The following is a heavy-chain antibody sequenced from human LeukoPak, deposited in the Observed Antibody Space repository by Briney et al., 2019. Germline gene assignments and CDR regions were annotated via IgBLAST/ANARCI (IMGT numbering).Heavy chain of an antibody. J-gene: IGHJ4*02. Sequence: SETLSLTCTVSGGSISSRSYYWGWIRQPPGRGLEWIESRYYSGNTYYNPSLESRVTISVETSKNQFSLKLTSVTAADTAVYYCARHRLSTSSGEGPTFFDFWVQGTQVTVSS. V-gene: IGHV4-39*01. CDR1: GGSISSRSYY. CDR2: RYYSGNT. D-gene: IGHD6-6*01. CDR3: ARHRLSTSSGEGPTFFDF.